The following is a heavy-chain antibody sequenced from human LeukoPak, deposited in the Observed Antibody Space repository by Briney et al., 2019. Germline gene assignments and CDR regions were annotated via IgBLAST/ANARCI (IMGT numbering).Heavy chain of an antibody. CDR1: RYTFTGYY. D-gene: IGHD6-13*01. V-gene: IGHV1-69*06. Sequence: SVKVSCKASRYTFTGYYMHWVRQAPGQGLEWMGGIIPIFGTANYAQKFQGRVTITADKSTSTAYMELSSLRSEDTAVYYCASPYSSSWYAEGRFDYWGQGTLVTVSS. CDR3: ASPYSSSWYAEGRFDY. CDR2: IIPIFGTA. J-gene: IGHJ4*02.